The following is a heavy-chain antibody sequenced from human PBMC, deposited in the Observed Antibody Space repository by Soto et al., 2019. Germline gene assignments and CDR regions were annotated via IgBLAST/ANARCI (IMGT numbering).Heavy chain of an antibody. CDR1: GGSISSCY. CDR3: ARDHCSSTSCYVPWFDP. J-gene: IGHJ5*02. CDR2: IYYSGST. Sequence: SETLSLTCTVSGGSISSCYWSWIRQPPGKGLEWIGYIYYSGSTNYNPSLKSRVTISVDTSKNQFSLKLSSVTAADTAVYYCARDHCSSTSCYVPWFDPWGQGTLVTVSS. V-gene: IGHV4-59*01. D-gene: IGHD2-2*01.